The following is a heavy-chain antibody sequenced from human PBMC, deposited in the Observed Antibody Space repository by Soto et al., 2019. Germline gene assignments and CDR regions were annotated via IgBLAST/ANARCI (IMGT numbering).Heavy chain of an antibody. CDR3: ALDQVGVNSSSYSSLYC. CDR1: GSTFTSYA. D-gene: IGHD3-22*01. J-gene: IGHJ4*02. V-gene: IGHV1-3*01. CDR2: INAGDGNT. Sequence: APVKVSCKASGSTFTSYALHWVRQAPGERLEWMGWINAGDGNTKYSQKLQGRVTINRGTSASTAYMELSSLRSEDTAVYYCALDQVGVNSSSYSSLYCWDQESLVAISS.